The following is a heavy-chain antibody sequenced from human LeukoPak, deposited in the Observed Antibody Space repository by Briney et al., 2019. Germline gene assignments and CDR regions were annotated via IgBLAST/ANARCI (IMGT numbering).Heavy chain of an antibody. V-gene: IGHV1-8*03. CDR2: MNPNSGNT. J-gene: IGHJ6*03. CDR3: ARVTVNENYYYYMDV. CDR1: GYTFTSYD. D-gene: IGHD4-11*01. Sequence: ASVKVSCKASGYTFTSYDINWVRQATGQGLEWMGWMNPNSGNTGYAQKFQGRVTITRNTSINTAYMELSSLRSEDTAVYYCARVTVNENYYYYMDVWGKGTTVTVSS.